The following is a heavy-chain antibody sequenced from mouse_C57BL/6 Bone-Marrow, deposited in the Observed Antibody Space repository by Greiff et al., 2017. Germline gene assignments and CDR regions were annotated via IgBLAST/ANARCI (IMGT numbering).Heavy chain of an antibody. CDR1: GFSLTSYG. D-gene: IGHD2-1*01. CDR3: AKRYHGNFEGFAY. J-gene: IGHJ3*01. Sequence: QVQLKESGPGLVAPSQSLSITCTVSGFSLTSYGVDWVRQPPGKGLECLGVIWGGGSTNYNSAHMSRLSISKDNSKSQVFLKMNSLQTDDTAMYYCAKRYHGNFEGFAYWGQGTLVTVSA. V-gene: IGHV2-9*01. CDR2: IWGGGST.